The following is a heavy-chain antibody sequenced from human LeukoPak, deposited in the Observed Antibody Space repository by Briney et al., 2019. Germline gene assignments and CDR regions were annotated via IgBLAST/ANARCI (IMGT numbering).Heavy chain of an antibody. D-gene: IGHD6-13*01. V-gene: IGHV3-30*04. CDR3: ARDPGIAAAGTVGYFDS. J-gene: IGHJ4*02. CDR2: ISYDGSNE. Sequence: PGRSLRLSCAASGFTFSSYVMHWVRQAPGKGLEWVAIISYDGSNEYYADSVKGRFTISRDNSKNTLYLQMNSLRVEDTAVYYCARDPGIAAAGTVGYFDSWGQGILVTVSS. CDR1: GFTFSSYV.